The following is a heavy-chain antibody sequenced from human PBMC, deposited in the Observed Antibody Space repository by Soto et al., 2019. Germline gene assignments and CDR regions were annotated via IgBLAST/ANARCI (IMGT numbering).Heavy chain of an antibody. CDR2: ISYDGSNK. CDR3: ARVRCGGDCAFYYYYGMDV. Sequence: SLRLSCAASGFTFSSYAMHWVRQAPGKGLEWVAVISYDGSNKYYADSVKGRFTISRDNSKNTLYLQMNSLRAEDTAVYYCARVRCGGDCAFYYYYGMDVWGQGTTVTVSS. J-gene: IGHJ6*02. V-gene: IGHV3-30-3*01. CDR1: GFTFSSYA. D-gene: IGHD2-21*02.